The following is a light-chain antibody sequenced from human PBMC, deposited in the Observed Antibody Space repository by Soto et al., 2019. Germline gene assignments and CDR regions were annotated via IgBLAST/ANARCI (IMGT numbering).Light chain of an antibody. CDR1: QSLSSSY. CDR2: AAS. Sequence: EIVLTQSPGTLSLSPGERATLSCRASQSLSSSYLAWYQQKPGQASRLLIYAASRRATDIPDRFSGSGSGTDFTLTISRLEPEDFAVYYCQQFGSSLPWTFGQGTKVDI. J-gene: IGKJ1*01. V-gene: IGKV3-20*01. CDR3: QQFGSSLPWT.